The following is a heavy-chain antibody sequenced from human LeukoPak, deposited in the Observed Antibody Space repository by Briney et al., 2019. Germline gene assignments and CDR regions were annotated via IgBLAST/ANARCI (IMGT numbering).Heavy chain of an antibody. V-gene: IGHV3-74*01. J-gene: IGHJ4*02. D-gene: IGHD3-3*01. CDR3: ARERARLLEWVDY. Sequence: GGSLRPSCAASGFTFSSFCMHWVRQATGKGLVWVSRINNDGSTASYADSVKGRVTISRDNAKNTLYLQMNSLRAEDTAVYYCARERARLLEWVDYWGQGTLVTVSS. CDR1: GFTFSSFC. CDR2: INNDGSTA.